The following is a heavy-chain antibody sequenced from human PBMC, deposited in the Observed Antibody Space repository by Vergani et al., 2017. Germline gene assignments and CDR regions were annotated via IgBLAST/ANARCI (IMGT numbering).Heavy chain of an antibody. J-gene: IGHJ6*02. V-gene: IGHV3-48*04. CDR2: ISSSSSTI. D-gene: IGHD3-22*01. CDR3: ARDGDSSGYEYYYYYYGMDV. CDR1: GFTFSSYW. Sequence: EVQLVESGGGLVQPGGSLRLSCAASGFTFSSYWMSWVRQAPGKGLEWVSYISSSSSTIYYADSVKGRFTISRDNAKNSLYLQMNSLRAEDTAVYYCARDGDSSGYEYYYYYYGMDVWGQGTTVTVSS.